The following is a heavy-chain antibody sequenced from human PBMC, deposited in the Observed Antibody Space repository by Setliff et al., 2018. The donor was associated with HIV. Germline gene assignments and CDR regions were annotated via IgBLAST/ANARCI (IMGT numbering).Heavy chain of an antibody. J-gene: IGHJ4*02. V-gene: IGHV4-61*01. CDR3: AREAYYYDSAYDY. D-gene: IGHD3-22*01. CDR1: GGSVSSGSYY. Sequence: SETLSLTCTVSGGSVSSGSYYWSWIRQPPGKGLEWIGYIYYSGSTKHNPSLKSRVTISLDASKNQFSLKLTSVTAADTAVYYCAREAYYYDSAYDYWGQGTLVTVSS. CDR2: IYYSGST.